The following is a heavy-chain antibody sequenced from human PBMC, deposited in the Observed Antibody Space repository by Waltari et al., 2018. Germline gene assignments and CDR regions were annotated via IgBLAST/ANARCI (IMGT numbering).Heavy chain of an antibody. J-gene: IGHJ4*02. CDR2: INQDGSEK. Sequence: DVQLVESGGDLVQPGESLRLSCAVSGFTFSGSWMSWVRRAPGKGRGGVANINQDGSEKYYVDSGMGRFSISRDNAKNSLFLQMNSLRAEDTAVYYCAKGKRAPDYWGQGTLVTVSS. V-gene: IGHV3-7*01. CDR1: GFTFSGSW. CDR3: AKGKRAPDY.